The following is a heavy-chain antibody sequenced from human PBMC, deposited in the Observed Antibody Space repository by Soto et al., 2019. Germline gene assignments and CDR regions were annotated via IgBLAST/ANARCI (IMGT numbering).Heavy chain of an antibody. CDR2: IVVGSGNT. CDR3: AAGRFLPHSSSWFYYYYYMDV. J-gene: IGHJ6*03. V-gene: IGHV1-58*02. CDR1: GFTFTSSA. D-gene: IGHD6-13*01. Sequence: GASVKVSCKASGFTFTSSAMQWVRQARGQRLEWIGWIVVGSGNTNYAQKFQERVTITRDMSTSTAYKELSSLRSEDTAVYYCAAGRFLPHSSSWFYYYYYMDVWGKGTTVTVSS.